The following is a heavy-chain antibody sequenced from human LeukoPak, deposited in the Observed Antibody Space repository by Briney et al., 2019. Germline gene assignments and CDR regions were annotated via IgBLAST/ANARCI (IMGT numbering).Heavy chain of an antibody. J-gene: IGHJ5*02. CDR2: ISGSGGST. Sequence: GGSLRLSCAASGFTFSSYAMSWVRQAPGKGLEWVSVISGSGGSTYYADSVKGRFTISRDNSKNTLYLQINSLRAEDTAVYYCAKEISYTSGWYGGWFDPWGQGTLVTVSS. D-gene: IGHD6-19*01. CDR1: GFTFSSYA. V-gene: IGHV3-23*01. CDR3: AKEISYTSGWYGGWFDP.